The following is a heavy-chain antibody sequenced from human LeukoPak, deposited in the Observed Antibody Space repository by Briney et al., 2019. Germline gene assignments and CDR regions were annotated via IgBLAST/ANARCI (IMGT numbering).Heavy chain of an antibody. D-gene: IGHD3-10*02. V-gene: IGHV4-39*01. CDR3: ARHPLKAYVSDWFDP. Sequence: SETLSLTCTVSGGSISSRSYYWGWLRQPPGKGLEWIASIFYSGSTYHNPSLKSRVTISVDTSKSQFSLKLSSVTAADTAVYFCARHPLKAYVSDWFDPWGQAPWSPSPQ. CDR1: GGSISSRSYY. J-gene: IGHJ5*02. CDR2: IFYSGST.